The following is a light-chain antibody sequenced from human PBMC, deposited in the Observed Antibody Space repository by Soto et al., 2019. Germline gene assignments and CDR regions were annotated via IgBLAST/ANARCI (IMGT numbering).Light chain of an antibody. Sequence: DIQMTQPPSSLSASVRDRVTITCLAAQTLGRWVAWYQQKPGKAPKLLIYDASSLETGVPSRFRGSGYGTDFTFTISSLQPEDFATYYCQQYDNLPLIFGQGTRLEIK. V-gene: IGKV1-33*01. J-gene: IGKJ5*01. CDR1: QTLGRW. CDR3: QQYDNLPLI. CDR2: DAS.